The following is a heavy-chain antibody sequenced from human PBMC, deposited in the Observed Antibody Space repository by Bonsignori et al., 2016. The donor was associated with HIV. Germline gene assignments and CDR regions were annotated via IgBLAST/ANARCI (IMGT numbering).Heavy chain of an antibody. J-gene: IGHJ4*02. V-gene: IGHV3-9*03. CDR3: TKGVDYSKYLSHFDY. Sequence: EVQLVESGGGLVQPGRSLRLSCAASGFTFGNYAMHWVRQAPGKGLEWVSGISGSSDYVDYADSVKGRFIISRDNAKNSLYLQMNSLRLEDMALYYCTKGVDYSKYLSHFDYWGQGALVTV. CDR1: GFTFGNYA. CDR2: ISGSSDYV. D-gene: IGHD4-11*01.